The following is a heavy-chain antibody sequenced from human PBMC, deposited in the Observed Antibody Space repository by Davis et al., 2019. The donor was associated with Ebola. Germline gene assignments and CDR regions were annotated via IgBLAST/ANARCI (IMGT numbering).Heavy chain of an antibody. CDR3: ARLLGPFDY. CDR1: GFTFSSYA. J-gene: IGHJ4*02. Sequence: GESLKISCAASGFTFSSYAMHWVRQAPGKGLEYVSAISSNGGSTYYANSVKGRFTISRDNSKNTLYLQMNSLRAEDTAVYYCARLLGPFDYWGQGTLVTVSS. V-gene: IGHV3-64*01. CDR2: ISSNGGST.